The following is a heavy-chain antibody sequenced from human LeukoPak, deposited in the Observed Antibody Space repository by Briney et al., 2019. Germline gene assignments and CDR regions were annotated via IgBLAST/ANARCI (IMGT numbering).Heavy chain of an antibody. CDR1: GGSISSYY. J-gene: IGHJ6*03. CDR2: IYYSGST. Sequence: SETLSLTCTVSGGSISSYYWSWIRQPPGKGLEWIGYIYYSGSTDYNPSLKSRVTISVDTSKNQFSLKVSSVTAADTAVYYCARTEESGYSYRYFGYYYYMDVWGKGTTVTVSS. D-gene: IGHD5-18*01. CDR3: ARTEESGYSYRYFGYYYYMDV. V-gene: IGHV4-59*01.